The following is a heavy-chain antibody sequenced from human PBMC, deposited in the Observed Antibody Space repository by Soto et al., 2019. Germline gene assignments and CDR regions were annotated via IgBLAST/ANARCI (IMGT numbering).Heavy chain of an antibody. CDR2: INPNSGGT. J-gene: IGHJ6*02. Sequence: ASVKVSCKASGYTFTSYAMHWVRQAPGQGLEWMGWINPNSGGTNYAQKFQGWVTMTRDTSISTAYMELSRLRSDDTAVYYCARAENSSSWSYYYGMDVWGQGTTVTVSS. CDR1: GYTFTSYA. CDR3: ARAENSSSWSYYYGMDV. D-gene: IGHD6-13*01. V-gene: IGHV1-2*04.